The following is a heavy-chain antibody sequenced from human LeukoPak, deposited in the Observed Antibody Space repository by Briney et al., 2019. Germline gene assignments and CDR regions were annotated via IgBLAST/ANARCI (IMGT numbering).Heavy chain of an antibody. CDR3: ARDTGYSYGLDAFDI. V-gene: IGHV4-61*01. D-gene: IGHD5-18*01. J-gene: IGHJ3*02. CDR1: GGSISSGSYY. CDR2: IYYSGST. Sequence: PSETLSLTCTVSGGSISSGSYYWSWIRQPPGKGLEWIGYIYYSGSTNYNPSLKSRVTISVDTSKNQFSLKLSSVTAADTAVYYCARDTGYSYGLDAFDIWGQGTMVTVSS.